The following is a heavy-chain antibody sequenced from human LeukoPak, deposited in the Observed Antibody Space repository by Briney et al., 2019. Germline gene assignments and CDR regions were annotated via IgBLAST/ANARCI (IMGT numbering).Heavy chain of an antibody. CDR1: GFTFSTYW. V-gene: IGHV3-74*01. Sequence: GGSLRLSCAASGFTFSTYWMHWVRQAPGKGLVWVARSNSDGSATIYADSVKGRFVTSRDNSKNTLYLQMSSLRVEDTAMYYCAREWRGFEDYWGQGTLVTVSS. CDR2: SNSDGSAT. D-gene: IGHD3-9*01. J-gene: IGHJ4*02. CDR3: AREWRGFEDY.